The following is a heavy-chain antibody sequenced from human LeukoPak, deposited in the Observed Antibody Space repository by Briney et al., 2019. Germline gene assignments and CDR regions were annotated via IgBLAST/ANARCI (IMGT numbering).Heavy chain of an antibody. V-gene: IGHV1-69*13. CDR3: AREPGYCTNGVCKSQPENWFDP. CDR2: IIPILGTA. Sequence: ASVKVSCKASGGTFISYAISWVRQAPGQGLEWMGGIIPILGTANYAQKFQGRVTITADESTSTAYMELSSLRSEDTAVYYCAREPGYCTNGVCKSQPENWFDPWGQGTLVTVSS. CDR1: GGTFISYA. J-gene: IGHJ5*02. D-gene: IGHD2-8*01.